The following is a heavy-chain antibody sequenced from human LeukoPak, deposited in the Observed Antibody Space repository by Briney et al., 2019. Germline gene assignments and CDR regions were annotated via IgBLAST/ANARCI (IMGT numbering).Heavy chain of an antibody. J-gene: IGHJ4*02. D-gene: IGHD6-19*01. CDR1: EYSFATYW. CDR3: ARQRSSGWFDY. V-gene: IGHV5-51*01. Sequence: GESLKISCKGSEYSFATYWIGWVRQMPGQGLEWMGIIYPGDSDTRYSPSFQGQVTISADKSISTAYLQWSSLKASDTAMYYCARQRSSGWFDYWGQGTLVTVSS. CDR2: IYPGDSDT.